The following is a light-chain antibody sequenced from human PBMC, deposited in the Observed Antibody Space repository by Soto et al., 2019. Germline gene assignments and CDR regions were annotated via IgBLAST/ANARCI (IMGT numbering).Light chain of an antibody. CDR2: GAS. J-gene: IGKJ1*01. Sequence: DIVLTQSPGTLSLSPGEGATLSCRASQSVRSSYLAWYQQRHGQAPRLLIYGASSRATGIPDRFSGSGSGTDFTLTISRLEPEDFAVYYCQEYGSSRTFGQGTKVEIK. CDR1: QSVRSSY. V-gene: IGKV3-20*01. CDR3: QEYGSSRT.